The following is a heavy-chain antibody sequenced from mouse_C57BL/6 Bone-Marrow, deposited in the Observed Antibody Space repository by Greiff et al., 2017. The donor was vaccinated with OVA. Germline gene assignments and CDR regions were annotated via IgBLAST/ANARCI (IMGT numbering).Heavy chain of an antibody. CDR3: TRGYDYDGYWYFDV. CDR2: IYPGNSDT. Sequence: EVKLMESGTVLARPGASVKMSCKTSGYTFTSYWMHWVKQRPGQGLEWIGAIYPGNSDTSYNQKFKGKGKLTAGTSASTAYMELSSLTNEDSAVYYFTRGYDYDGYWYFDVWGTGTTVTVSS. CDR1: GYTFTSYW. J-gene: IGHJ1*03. V-gene: IGHV1-5*01. D-gene: IGHD2-4*01.